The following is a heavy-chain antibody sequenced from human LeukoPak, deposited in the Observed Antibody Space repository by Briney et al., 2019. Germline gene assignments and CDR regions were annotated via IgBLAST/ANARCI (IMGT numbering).Heavy chain of an antibody. CDR1: GSTFNNYA. CDR2: VSGSGGRT. Sequence: PGGSVRLSCAASGSTFNNYAMSWVRQAPGKGLEWVSGVSGSGGRTNYVDSVKGRFTISRDNSKNTVHLQLESLRVEDTAVYYCATGSRYNSAIIHYMADWGNGTTVTVSS. CDR3: ATGSRYNSAIIHYMAD. V-gene: IGHV3-23*01. D-gene: IGHD3-10*01. J-gene: IGHJ6*03.